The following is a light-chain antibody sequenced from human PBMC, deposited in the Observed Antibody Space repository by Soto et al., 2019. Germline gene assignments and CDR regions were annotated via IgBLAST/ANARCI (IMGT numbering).Light chain of an antibody. Sequence: DIPMTQSPSSLSASVGDRVTITCRASQTIGTYLNWYQQTPGKAPKLLIYVASSLQSGVPSRFSGRGSGTDCTITISRLQPEDFATYYCQQSFTTPFSFGPGTKVDIK. CDR3: QQSFTTPFS. CDR2: VAS. J-gene: IGKJ3*01. V-gene: IGKV1-39*01. CDR1: QTIGTY.